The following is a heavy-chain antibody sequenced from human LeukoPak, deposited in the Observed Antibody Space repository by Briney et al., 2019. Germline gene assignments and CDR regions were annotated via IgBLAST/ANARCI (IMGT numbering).Heavy chain of an antibody. CDR3: ARDISDRWELLPGDY. CDR2: ISSSGSTI. Sequence: QAGGSLRLSCAASGFTLSSYEMNWVRQAPGRGLEWVSYISSSGSTIYYADSVKGRFTISRDNAKNSLYRQMNSLRAEDTAVYYCARDISDRWELLPGDYWGQGTLVTVSS. J-gene: IGHJ4*02. CDR1: GFTLSSYE. D-gene: IGHD1-26*01. V-gene: IGHV3-48*03.